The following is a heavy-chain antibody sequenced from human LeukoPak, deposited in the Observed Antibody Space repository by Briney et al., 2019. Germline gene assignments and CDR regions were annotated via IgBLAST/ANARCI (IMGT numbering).Heavy chain of an antibody. CDR3: ARQVSEGVIVLIPAAIDY. D-gene: IGHD2-2*01. V-gene: IGHV4-39*01. J-gene: IGHJ4*02. CDR2: IYYSGST. Sequence: SETLSLTCTVSGVSISSNSHFWGWIRQPPGKGLEWIGSIYYSGSTYFNPSLKSRVTISVDTSNNQFSLRLSSVTATDTAVYYCARQVSEGVIVLIPAAIDYWGQGTLITVSS. CDR1: GVSISSNSHF.